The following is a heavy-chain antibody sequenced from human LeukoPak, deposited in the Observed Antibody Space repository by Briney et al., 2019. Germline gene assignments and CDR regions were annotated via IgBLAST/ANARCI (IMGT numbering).Heavy chain of an antibody. Sequence: PGGSLRLSCAASGFTFGNYGMHWVRQAPGQGLQWVAFIRYHGNDKYYADSVKGRFTVSRDNSESTLYLQMNSLRTEDTAVYYCAKDLVATGRYFDYWGQGTPVTVSS. D-gene: IGHD5-12*01. CDR1: GFTFGNYG. V-gene: IGHV3-30*02. J-gene: IGHJ4*02. CDR3: AKDLVATGRYFDY. CDR2: IRYHGNDK.